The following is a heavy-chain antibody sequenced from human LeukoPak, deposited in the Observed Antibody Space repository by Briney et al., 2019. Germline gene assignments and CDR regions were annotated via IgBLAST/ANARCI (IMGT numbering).Heavy chain of an antibody. J-gene: IGHJ6*02. CDR1: GFTFDDYA. Sequence: GGSLRLSCAASGFTFDDYAMHWVRQAPGKGLEWVSLISGDGGSTYYADSVKGRFTISRDNSKNSLYLQMNSLRTEDTALYYCAKDMERSWVWFGEVNYYYGMDVWGQGTTVTVSS. CDR2: ISGDGGST. CDR3: AKDMERSWVWFGEVNYYYGMDV. D-gene: IGHD3-10*01. V-gene: IGHV3-43*02.